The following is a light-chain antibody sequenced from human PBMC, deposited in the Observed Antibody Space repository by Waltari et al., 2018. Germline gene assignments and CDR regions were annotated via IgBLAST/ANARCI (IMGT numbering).Light chain of an antibody. V-gene: IGLV2-11*01. CDR3: CSYAGSYTLV. Sequence: QSALTQPRSVSGSPGQSVTISCPGTSSDAGGYNYVPWYQQHPGKAPKLMIYDVSKRPSGVPDRFSGSKSGNTASLTISGLQAEDEADYYCCSYAGSYTLVFGGGTKLTVL. CDR1: SSDAGGYNY. J-gene: IGLJ2*01. CDR2: DVS.